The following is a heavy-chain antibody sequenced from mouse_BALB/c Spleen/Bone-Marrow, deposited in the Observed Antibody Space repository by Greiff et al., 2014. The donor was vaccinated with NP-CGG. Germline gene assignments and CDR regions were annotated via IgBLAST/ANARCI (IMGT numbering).Heavy chain of an antibody. CDR3: TRWYYGNYFDY. V-gene: IGHV1S81*02. CDR2: INPSNGCT. J-gene: IGHJ2*01. CDR1: GYTFTSYY. Sequence: VQLQQSGAELVKPGASVKLSCKASGYTFTSYYMYWVKQRPGQGLEWIGEINPSNGCTNFNEKFKSKATLTVDKSSSTAYMQLSSLTSEDSAVYYCTRWYYGNYFDYWGQGTTLTVSS. D-gene: IGHD2-1*01.